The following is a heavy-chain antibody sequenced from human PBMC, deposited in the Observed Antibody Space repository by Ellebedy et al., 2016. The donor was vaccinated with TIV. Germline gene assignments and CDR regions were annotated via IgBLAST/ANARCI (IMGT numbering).Heavy chain of an antibody. CDR1: GYTFRNHY. CDR2: VKPDDGRT. J-gene: IGHJ4*02. V-gene: IGHV1-46*01. CDR3: ARDGDHYDMDS. D-gene: IGHD3-22*01. Sequence: AASVKVSCKAFGYTFRNHYIHWVRQAPGQRLEWVGRVKPDDGRTICAQKFQGRVTMTRDTSTSIVYMELSSLTSDDTAVYYCARDGDHYDMDSWGQGTPLTVSP.